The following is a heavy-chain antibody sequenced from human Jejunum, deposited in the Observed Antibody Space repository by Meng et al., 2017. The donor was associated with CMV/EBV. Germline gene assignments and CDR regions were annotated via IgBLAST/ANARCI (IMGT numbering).Heavy chain of an antibody. V-gene: IGHV3-9*01. CDR1: GFSFDDYA. CDR2: ISWNSGSI. CDR3: ARGGYPVDYYGMDV. D-gene: IGHD3-16*02. Sequence: GFSFDDYAMHWVRQAPGKGLEWVSGISWNSGSIGYADSVKGRFTISRDNAKNSLYLQMNSLRAEDTALYYCARGGYPVDYYGMDVWGQGTTVTVSS. J-gene: IGHJ6*02.